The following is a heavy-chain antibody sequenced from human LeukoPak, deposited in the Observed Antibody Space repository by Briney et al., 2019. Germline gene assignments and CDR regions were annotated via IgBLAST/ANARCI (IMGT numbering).Heavy chain of an antibody. J-gene: IGHJ5*02. CDR2: INHSGST. V-gene: IGHV4-34*01. CDR3: ALDGGHTRFDP. D-gene: IGHD2-15*01. Sequence: SETLSLTCAVNGGSFSGYYWSWIRQPPGKGLEWIGEINHSGSTNYNPSLESRVTISVDTSKNQFSLKLSSVTAADTAVYYCALDGGHTRFDPWGQGTLVTVSS. CDR1: GGSFSGYY.